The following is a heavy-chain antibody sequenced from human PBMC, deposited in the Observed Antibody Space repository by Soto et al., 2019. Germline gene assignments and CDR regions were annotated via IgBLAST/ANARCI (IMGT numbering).Heavy chain of an antibody. CDR3: AGGFNPHSSKPEGGWQGGWFDP. J-gene: IGHJ5*02. D-gene: IGHD3-22*01. V-gene: IGHV3-74*01. Sequence: GGSLRLSCGASAFTFNNYWMHWVRQAPGKGLVWVSRISPDCSTTTYANCVKGRFTTYRDNAKNTLYLEMNSLRVEDAAVYYCAGGFNPHSSKPEGGWQGGWFDPWGQGTLVTVSS. CDR2: ISPDCSTT. CDR1: AFTFNNYW.